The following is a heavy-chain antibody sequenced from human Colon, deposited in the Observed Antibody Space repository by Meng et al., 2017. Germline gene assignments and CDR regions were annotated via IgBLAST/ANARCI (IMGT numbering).Heavy chain of an antibody. V-gene: IGHV4-4*02. CDR1: GGSISSSYW. D-gene: IGHD3-22*01. Sequence: QVQLQESGPGLVKPSGTLSLTCAVSGGSISSSYWWSWVRQPPGKGLEWIGDIYPGGSTNYNPSLNSRVTISVDKSKNQFSLNLSSVTAADTAVYYCAREVVVLVVPGYFDYWGQGTLVTVSS. CDR2: IYPGGST. CDR3: AREVVVLVVPGYFDY. J-gene: IGHJ4*02.